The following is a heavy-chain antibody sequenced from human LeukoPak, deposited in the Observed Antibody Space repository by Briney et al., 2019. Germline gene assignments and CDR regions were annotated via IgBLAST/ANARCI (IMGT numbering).Heavy chain of an antibody. CDR3: ARVRRPYCSSTSCYGRGWFDP. CDR2: INHSGSA. CDR1: GGSFSGCY. Sequence: SETLSLTCAVYGGSFSGCYWSWIRQPPGKGLEWIGEINHSGSANYNPSLKSRVTISVDTSKNQFSLKLSSVTAADTAVYYCARVRRPYCSSTSCYGRGWFDPWGQGTLVTVSS. V-gene: IGHV4-34*01. J-gene: IGHJ5*02. D-gene: IGHD2-2*01.